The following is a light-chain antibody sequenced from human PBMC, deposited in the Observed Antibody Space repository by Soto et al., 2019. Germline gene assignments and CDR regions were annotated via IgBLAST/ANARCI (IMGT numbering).Light chain of an antibody. CDR2: GAS. Sequence: DIQMTQSPSTLSASVGERVTITCRASQSISSWLAWYQQKPGKAPKLLIYGASSLESGVPSRFSGSGSGTEFTLTISSLQPDDFATYYCQQYNSYSWTFGQGTKVDIK. CDR1: QSISSW. J-gene: IGKJ1*01. CDR3: QQYNSYSWT. V-gene: IGKV1-5*01.